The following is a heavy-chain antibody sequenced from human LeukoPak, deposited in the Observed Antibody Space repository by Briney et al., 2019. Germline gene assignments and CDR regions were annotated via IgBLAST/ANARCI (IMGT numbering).Heavy chain of an antibody. D-gene: IGHD3-22*01. J-gene: IGHJ4*02. CDR1: GFTVSSNY. Sequence: GGSLRLSCAASGFTVSSNYMSWVRQAPGKGLEWVSVIYSGGSTYYADSVKGRFTISRDNYKNTLYLQMNSLRAEDTAVYYCARDPDSLYYYDSSGRDYWGQGTLVTVSS. CDR3: ARDPDSLYYYDSSGRDY. CDR2: IYSGGST. V-gene: IGHV3-66*01.